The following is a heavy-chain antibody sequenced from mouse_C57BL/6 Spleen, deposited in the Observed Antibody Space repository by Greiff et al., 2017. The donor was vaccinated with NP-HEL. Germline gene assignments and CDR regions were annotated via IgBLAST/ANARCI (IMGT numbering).Heavy chain of an antibody. CDR2: INPNNGGT. D-gene: IGHD6-1*01. J-gene: IGHJ4*01. CDR3: ASPGLRAMDY. CDR1: GYTFTDYY. Sequence: VQLQQSGPELVKPGASVKISCKASGYTFTDYYMNWVKQSHGKSLEWIGDINPNNGGTSYNQKFKGKATLTVDKSSSTAYMELRSLTSEDSAVYYCASPGLRAMDYWGQGTSVTVSS. V-gene: IGHV1-26*01.